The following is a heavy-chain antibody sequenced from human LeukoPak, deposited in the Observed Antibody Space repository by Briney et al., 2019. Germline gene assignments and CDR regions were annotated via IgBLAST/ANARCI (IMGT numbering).Heavy chain of an antibody. D-gene: IGHD3-22*01. V-gene: IGHV3-23*01. CDR2: IYGSAGTT. CDR3: AKDTYYYDSSGYYFHDY. CDR1: GFTFSSYA. Sequence: GGSLRLSCAVSGFTFSSYAMSWVRQAPGKGLEWVSCIYGSAGTTQYADSVKGRFTISRDNSKNTLYLQMNSLRAEDTAVYYCAKDTYYYDSSGYYFHDYWGQGTLVTVSS. J-gene: IGHJ4*02.